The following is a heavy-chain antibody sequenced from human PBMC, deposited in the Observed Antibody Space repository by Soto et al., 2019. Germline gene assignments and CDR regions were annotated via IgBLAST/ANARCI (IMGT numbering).Heavy chain of an antibody. CDR1: RYTFTGYY. Sequence: VXSVKVSCKASRYTFTGYYMHWVRQAPGQGLEWMGWINPNSGDTNYAQKFQGWVTMTRDTSIGTAYMELSRLRSDDTAIYYCAIQSNSAYYCFDNWGQGTPVTVSS. V-gene: IGHV1-2*04. CDR2: INPNSGDT. J-gene: IGHJ4*02. CDR3: AIQSNSAYYCFDN. D-gene: IGHD4-4*01.